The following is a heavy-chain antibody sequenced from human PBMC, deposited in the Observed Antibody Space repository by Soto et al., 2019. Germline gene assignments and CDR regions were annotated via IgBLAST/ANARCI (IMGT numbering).Heavy chain of an antibody. J-gene: IGHJ6*02. D-gene: IGHD2-2*01. CDR3: ASCTYCISTSCYAGVCYYGMDV. Sequence: GGSLRLSCAASGFTFSSYAMSWVRQAPGKGLEWVSAISGSGGSTYYADSVKGRFTISRDNSKNTLYLQMNSLRAEDTAVYYCASCTYCISTSCYAGVCYYGMDVWGQGATVTVSS. V-gene: IGHV3-23*01. CDR1: GFTFSSYA. CDR2: ISGSGGST.